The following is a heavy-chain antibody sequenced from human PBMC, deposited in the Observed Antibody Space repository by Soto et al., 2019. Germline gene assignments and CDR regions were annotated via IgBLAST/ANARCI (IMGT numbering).Heavy chain of an antibody. D-gene: IGHD2-15*01. CDR2: IKSKTDGGTT. J-gene: IGHJ4*02. CDR3: ARSTVVVVAATLFDY. V-gene: IGHV3-15*01. Sequence: GGSLRLSCAASGFTFSNAWMSWVRQAPGKGLEWVGRIKSKTDGGTTDYAAPVKGRFTISRDDSKNTLYLQMNSLKTEDTAVYYCARSTVVVVAATLFDYWGQGTLVTVSS. CDR1: GFTFSNAW.